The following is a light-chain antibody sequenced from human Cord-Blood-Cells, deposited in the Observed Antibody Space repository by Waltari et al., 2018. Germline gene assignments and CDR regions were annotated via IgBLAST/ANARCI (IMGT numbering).Light chain of an antibody. V-gene: IGLV2-14*01. J-gene: IGLJ1*01. CDR1: SSEVGCCNY. CDR3: SSYTSSSTYV. Sequence: QSALTQPASVSGSPGQAITISCTGTSSEVGCCNYVSWYQQHPCKPPKLMIYVFRNRPSGVSTRFSGSKSGNTASLTISGLRAEDEADYYCSSYTSSSTYVFGTGTKVTVL. CDR2: VFR.